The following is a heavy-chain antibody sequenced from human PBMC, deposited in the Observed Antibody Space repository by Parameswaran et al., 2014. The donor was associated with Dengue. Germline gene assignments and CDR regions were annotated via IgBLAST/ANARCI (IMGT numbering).Heavy chain of an antibody. CDR3: ARITYYYGSGSYSYFDY. D-gene: IGHD3-10*01. J-gene: IGHJ4*02. Sequence: WVRQAPGQGLEWMGWINPNSGGTNYAQKFQGRVTMTRDTSISTAYMELSRLRSDDTAVYYCARITYYYGSGSYSYFDYWGQGTLVTVSS. CDR2: INPNSGGT. V-gene: IGHV1-2*02.